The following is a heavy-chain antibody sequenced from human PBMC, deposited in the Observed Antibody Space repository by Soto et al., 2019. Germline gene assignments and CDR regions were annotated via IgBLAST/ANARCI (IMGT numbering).Heavy chain of an antibody. CDR3: AKAQWLLGGDYFDS. V-gene: IGHV3-23*01. J-gene: IGHJ4*02. D-gene: IGHD3-22*01. Sequence: GGSLRLSCAASGVPFSVYAMAWVRQAPGKGLEWVSTIADTIGTTYYADSVKGRFTLSRDISTNTLHLQMTSLRVDDTAVYYCAKAQWLLGGDYFDSWGQGTLVTVSS. CDR2: IADTIGTT. CDR1: GVPFSVYA.